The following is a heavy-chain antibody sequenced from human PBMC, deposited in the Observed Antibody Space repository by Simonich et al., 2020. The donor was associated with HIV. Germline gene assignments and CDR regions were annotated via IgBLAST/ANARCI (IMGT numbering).Heavy chain of an antibody. CDR2: TNHSENT. J-gene: IGHJ4*02. V-gene: IGHV4-34*01. Sequence: QVQLEQWGAGLLKPSETLSLTCAVYGGSFSGYYWGWIRQPPGKGLAWIGETNHSENTNYNSSLKSRVTISVDTSKNQFSLKLSSVTAADTAVYYCARRRGLLPYRGYFDYWGQGTLVTVSS. D-gene: IGHD4-17*01. CDR1: GGSFSGYY. CDR3: ARRRGLLPYRGYFDY.